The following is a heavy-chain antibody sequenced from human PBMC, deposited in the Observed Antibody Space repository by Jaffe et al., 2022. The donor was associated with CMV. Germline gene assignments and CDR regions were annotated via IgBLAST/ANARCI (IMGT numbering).Heavy chain of an antibody. CDR3: ARAPDIVVVPAAIISMDV. D-gene: IGHD2-2*02. CDR2: INPSGGST. Sequence: QVQLVQSGAEVKKPGASVKVSCKASGYTFTSYYMHWVRQAPGQGLEWMGIINPSGGSTSYAQKFQGRVTMTRDTSTSTVYMELSSLRSEDTAVYYCARAPDIVVVPAAIISMDVWGQGTTVTVSS. V-gene: IGHV1-46*01. J-gene: IGHJ6*02. CDR1: GYTFTSYY.